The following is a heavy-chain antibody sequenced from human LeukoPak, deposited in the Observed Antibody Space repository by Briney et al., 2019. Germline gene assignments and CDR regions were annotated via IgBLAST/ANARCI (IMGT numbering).Heavy chain of an antibody. CDR3: ARDAGGIAVAFDY. V-gene: IGHV3-48*01. CDR1: GFNFGDYA. D-gene: IGHD6-19*01. CDR2: ISSSSSTI. J-gene: IGHJ4*02. Sequence: GGSLRLSCTASGFNFGDYAMSWVRQAPGKGLEWVSYISSSSSTIYYADSVEGRFTISRDNAKNSLYLQMNSLRAEDTAVYYCARDAGGIAVAFDYWGQGTLVTVSS.